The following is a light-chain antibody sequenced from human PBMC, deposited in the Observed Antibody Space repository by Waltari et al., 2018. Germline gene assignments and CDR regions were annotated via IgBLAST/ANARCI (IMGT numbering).Light chain of an antibody. CDR3: SSYISSSTLEL. J-gene: IGLJ2*01. Sequence: QSALTQPASGPGSPGQSITIPCTGTSGAVGAYNYVSWYQQHPGKAPKLMIFDVSNRPSGVSHRFSGSKSGNTASLTISGLQAEDEADYYCSSYISSSTLELFGGGTSLTVL. V-gene: IGLV2-14*03. CDR1: SGAVGAYNY. CDR2: DVS.